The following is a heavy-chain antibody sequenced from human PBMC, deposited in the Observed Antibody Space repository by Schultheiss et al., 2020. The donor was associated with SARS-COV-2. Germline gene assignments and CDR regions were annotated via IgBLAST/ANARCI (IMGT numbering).Heavy chain of an antibody. CDR1: GFTFSSYA. CDR3: AREYDSSGYLTLGYYYGMDV. Sequence: GGSLRLSCAASGFTFSSYAMSWVRQAPGKGLEWVSVIYSGGSTYYADSVKGRFTISRDNSKNTLYLQMNSLRAEDTAVYYCAREYDSSGYLTLGYYYGMDVWGQGTTVTVSS. V-gene: IGHV3-23*03. J-gene: IGHJ6*02. CDR2: IYSGGST. D-gene: IGHD3-22*01.